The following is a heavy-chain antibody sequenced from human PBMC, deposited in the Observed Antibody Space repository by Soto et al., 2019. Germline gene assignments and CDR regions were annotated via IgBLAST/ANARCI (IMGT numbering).Heavy chain of an antibody. CDR2: IVVGSGNT. CDR1: GFTFTSSA. D-gene: IGHD1-1*01. J-gene: IGHJ6*02. Sequence: ASVKVSCKASGFTFTSSAVQWVRQARGQRLEWIGWIVVGSGNTNYAQKFQERVTITRDMSTSTAYMELSSLRSEDTAVYYCAAGVWNYYYYGMDVWGQGTTVTVSS. CDR3: AAGVWNYYYYGMDV. V-gene: IGHV1-58*01.